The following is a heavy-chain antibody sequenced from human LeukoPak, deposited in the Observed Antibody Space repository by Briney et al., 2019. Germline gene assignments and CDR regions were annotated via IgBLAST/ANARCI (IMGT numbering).Heavy chain of an antibody. D-gene: IGHD6-13*01. CDR2: ISWNSGSI. CDR3: AKRGSSWNFDY. V-gene: IGHV3-9*01. J-gene: IGHJ4*02. CDR1: GFTFDDSA. Sequence: PGRSLRLSCAASGFTFDDSAMHWVRHSPGKGLEWVSGISWNSGSIGYADSVKCRFTISRDNAKNSLYLQMNSLRADDTALYYCAKRGSSWNFDYWGQGTLVTVSS.